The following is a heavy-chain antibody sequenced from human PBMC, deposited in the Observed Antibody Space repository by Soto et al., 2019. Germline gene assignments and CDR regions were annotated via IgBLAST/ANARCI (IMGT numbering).Heavy chain of an antibody. V-gene: IGHV3-48*01. CDR1: GFTFSSYS. D-gene: IGHD2-21*02. J-gene: IGHJ6*02. CDR3: AKDSPGDSEYCYVMDV. CDR2: MSTSSTI. Sequence: GGSLRLSCAASGFTFSSYSMNWVRQAPGKGLEWVSYMSTSSTIYYADSVKGRFTISRDNSKNSLYLQMNSLRTEDTAVYYCAKDSPGDSEYCYVMDVWGQGTTVTVSS.